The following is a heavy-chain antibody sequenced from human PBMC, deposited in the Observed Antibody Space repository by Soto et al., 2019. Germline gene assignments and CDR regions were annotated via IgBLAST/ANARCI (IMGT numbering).Heavy chain of an antibody. CDR1: GFTFDDYA. CDR3: VKDNGGYYDSSGNFEY. Sequence: PGGSLRLSCAASGFTFDDYAMHWVRQAPGKGLEWVSGISWNSGTMGYGDSVKGRFTISRDNTKNSLHLQMNSLTPEDTAFYYCVKDNGGYYDSSGNFEYWGQGALVTVSS. D-gene: IGHD3-22*01. CDR2: ISWNSGTM. V-gene: IGHV3-9*01. J-gene: IGHJ4*02.